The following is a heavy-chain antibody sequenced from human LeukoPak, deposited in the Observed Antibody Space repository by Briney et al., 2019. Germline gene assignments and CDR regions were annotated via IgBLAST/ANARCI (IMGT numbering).Heavy chain of an antibody. CDR3: AREVDSSGWWGNIDY. CDR2: ISSSSSYI. Sequence: KPGGSLRLSCAASGFTFSSYSVNWVRQAPGKGLEWVSSISSSSSYIYYADSVKGRLTISRDNAKNSLYLQMNSLRAEDTAVYYCAREVDSSGWWGNIDYWGQGTLVTVSS. J-gene: IGHJ4*02. V-gene: IGHV3-21*01. D-gene: IGHD6-19*01. CDR1: GFTFSSYS.